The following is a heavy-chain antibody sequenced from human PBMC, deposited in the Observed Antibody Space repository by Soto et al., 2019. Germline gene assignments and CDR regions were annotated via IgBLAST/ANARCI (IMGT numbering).Heavy chain of an antibody. D-gene: IGHD6-13*01. J-gene: IGHJ1*01. CDR3: VKDESINWYSGHFRH. Sequence: EVQLVESGGGLVQPGRSLRLSCAASGFTFDDYAMHWVRQVPGKGLEWVSGINWNSGSICYADSVKGRFAISRDNAKHSLHLQMNSLRAEDTAFYYCVKDESINWYSGHFRHWGQGTLVTVSS. V-gene: IGHV3-9*01. CDR2: INWNSGSI. CDR1: GFTFDDYA.